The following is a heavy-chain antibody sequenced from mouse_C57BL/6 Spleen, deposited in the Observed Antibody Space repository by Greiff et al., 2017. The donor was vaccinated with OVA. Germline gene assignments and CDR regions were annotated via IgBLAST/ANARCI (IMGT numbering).Heavy chain of an antibody. CDR1: GYAFSSSW. CDR3: ARFGVYWYFDV. D-gene: IGHD3-1*01. Sequence: VQRVESGPELVKPGASVKISCKASGYAFSSSWMNWVKQRPGKGLEWIGRIYPGDGDTNYNGKFKGKATLTADKSSSTAYMQLSSLTSEDSAVYFCARFGVYWYFDVWGTGTTVTVSS. CDR2: IYPGDGDT. V-gene: IGHV1-82*01. J-gene: IGHJ1*03.